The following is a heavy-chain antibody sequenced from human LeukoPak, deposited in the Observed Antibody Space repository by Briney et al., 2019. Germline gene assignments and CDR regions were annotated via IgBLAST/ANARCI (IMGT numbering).Heavy chain of an antibody. J-gene: IGHJ3*02. CDR2: IYYSGST. V-gene: IGHV4-39*07. CDR1: GGSISSSSYY. CDR3: ARVVDDFSSTPDAFDI. Sequence: SETLSLTCTVSGGSISSSSYYWGWIRQPPGKGLEWIGSIYYSGSTNYNPSLKSRVTISVDTSKNQFSLKLSSVTAADTAVYYCARVVDDFSSTPDAFDIWGQGTMVTVSS. D-gene: IGHD3-3*01.